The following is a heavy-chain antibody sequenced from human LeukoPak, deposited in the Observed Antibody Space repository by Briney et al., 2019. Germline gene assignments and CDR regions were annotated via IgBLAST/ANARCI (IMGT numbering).Heavy chain of an antibody. V-gene: IGHV4-38-2*02. Sequence: SETLSLTCTVSGYSISSGYYWGWFRQPPGKWLEWIGSIYHSGSTYYNPSLKSRVTISVDTSKNQFSLKLSSVTAADTAVYYCARSVSGWWFDYWGQGTLVTVSS. CDR1: GYSISSGYY. D-gene: IGHD6-19*01. CDR2: IYHSGST. J-gene: IGHJ4*02. CDR3: ARSVSGWWFDY.